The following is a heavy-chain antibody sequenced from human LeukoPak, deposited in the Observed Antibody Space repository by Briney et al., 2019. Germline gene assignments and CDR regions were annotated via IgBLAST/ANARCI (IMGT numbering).Heavy chain of an antibody. CDR1: GYTFTSYY. J-gene: IGHJ4*02. CDR3: AREKDKALGYSDFDY. Sequence: ASVKVSCKASGYTFTSYYMHWVRQAPGQGLEWMGIINPSGGSTSYAQKFQGRVTMTRDTSISTAYMELSRLRSDDTAVYYCAREKDKALGYSDFDYWGQGTLVTVSS. D-gene: IGHD2-15*01. V-gene: IGHV1-46*01. CDR2: INPSGGST.